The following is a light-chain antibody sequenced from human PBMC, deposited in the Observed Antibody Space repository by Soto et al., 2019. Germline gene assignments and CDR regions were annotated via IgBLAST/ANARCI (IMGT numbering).Light chain of an antibody. Sequence: QSVLTQPASVSGSPGQSITISCTGTSSDVGGYNYVSWYQQHPGKAPKLMIYDVSNRPSGLSDRFSGSKSGNTASLTISGLQAEDEADYYCSSYSRSCTRVFGGGTKVTVL. CDR3: SSYSRSCTRV. V-gene: IGLV2-14*01. CDR2: DVS. J-gene: IGLJ2*01. CDR1: SSDVGGYNY.